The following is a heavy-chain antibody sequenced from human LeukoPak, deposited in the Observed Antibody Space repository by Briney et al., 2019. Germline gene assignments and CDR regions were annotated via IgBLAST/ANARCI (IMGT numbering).Heavy chain of an antibody. CDR3: ARDLGRITMVRGVIIPPDYYYGMDV. Sequence: ASVKVSCKASGYTFTGYYMHWVRQAPGQGLEWMGWINPNSGGTNYAQKFQGRVTMTRDTSISTAYMELSRLRSDDTAVYYCARDLGRITMVRGVIIPPDYYYGMDVWGQGTTVTVSS. V-gene: IGHV1-2*02. CDR1: GYTFTGYY. D-gene: IGHD3-10*01. CDR2: INPNSGGT. J-gene: IGHJ6*02.